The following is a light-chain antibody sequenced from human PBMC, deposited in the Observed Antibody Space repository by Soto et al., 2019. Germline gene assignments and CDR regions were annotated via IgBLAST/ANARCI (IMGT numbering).Light chain of an antibody. CDR1: QDISKY. CDR3: QQFDTLPPA. J-gene: IGKJ2*01. Sequence: DIQMTQSPSSLSASVGDRVTISCQASQDISKYLNWYQQHPGKAPRLLIYDASSLDAVVPSRFSGSGSGTDFTFTIDSLQPEDIATYFCQQFDTLPPAFGQGTKLEIK. V-gene: IGKV1-33*01. CDR2: DAS.